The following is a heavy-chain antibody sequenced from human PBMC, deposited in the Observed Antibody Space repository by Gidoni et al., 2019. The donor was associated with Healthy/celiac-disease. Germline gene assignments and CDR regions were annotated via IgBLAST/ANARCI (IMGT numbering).Heavy chain of an antibody. V-gene: IGHV1-69*02. CDR1: GATFSSYT. CDR3: AQLWCGELSLDY. Sequence: QVQLVQSGAAVKKPVSSVTVSCQPSGATFSSYTLSWVRQAPGQGLEWKGRIIPILGIANYGQKFQGRVTITADKSTSTAYMELSSLRSEDTAVYYCAQLWCGELSLDYWGQGTLVTVSS. J-gene: IGHJ4*02. D-gene: IGHD3-10*01. CDR2: IIPILGIA.